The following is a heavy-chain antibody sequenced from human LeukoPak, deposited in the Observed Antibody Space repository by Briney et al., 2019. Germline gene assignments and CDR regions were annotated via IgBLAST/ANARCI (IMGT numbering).Heavy chain of an antibody. CDR3: ARGRHYYDSSGRIDY. Sequence: SETLSLTCTVSGGSISSYYWSWIRQPAGKGLEWIGRIYTSGSTNYNPSLKSRVTISVDTSKNQFSLKLSSVTAADTAVYYCARGRHYYDSSGRIDYWGQGTLVTVSS. D-gene: IGHD3-22*01. V-gene: IGHV4-4*07. CDR2: IYTSGST. CDR1: GGSISSYY. J-gene: IGHJ4*02.